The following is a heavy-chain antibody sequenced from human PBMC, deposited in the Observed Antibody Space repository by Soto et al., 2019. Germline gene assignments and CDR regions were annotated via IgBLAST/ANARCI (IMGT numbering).Heavy chain of an antibody. V-gene: IGHV3-30-3*01. Sequence: QVQLVESGGGVVQPGRSLRLSCAASGFTFSTYTMHWVRQAPGKGLEWVAVISYDGSSKNYADSVKGRFTISRDNSKNPLYLQMNSLRAEDTAVYYCARSYYDFWSGYPSDAFDIWGQGTMVTVSS. CDR2: ISYDGSSK. CDR3: ARSYYDFWSGYPSDAFDI. J-gene: IGHJ3*02. CDR1: GFTFSTYT. D-gene: IGHD3-3*01.